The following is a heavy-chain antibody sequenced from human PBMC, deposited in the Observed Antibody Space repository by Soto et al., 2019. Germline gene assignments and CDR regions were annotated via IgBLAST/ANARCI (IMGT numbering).Heavy chain of an antibody. CDR1: GGSISRDDYY. CDR3: ASILRYFDWLSGGGYYYGLDV. V-gene: IGHV4-30-4*01. D-gene: IGHD3-9*01. J-gene: IGHJ6*02. CDR2: IYHSGRT. Sequence: QVQLQESGPGLVKPSQTLSLTCTVSGGSISRDDYYWSWIRQPPGQGLEWLGSIYHSGRTYYNPSLKSRMTISVDTSKNQFSLRLGSVTAADTAVYYCASILRYFDWLSGGGYYYGLDVWGQGATVTVSS.